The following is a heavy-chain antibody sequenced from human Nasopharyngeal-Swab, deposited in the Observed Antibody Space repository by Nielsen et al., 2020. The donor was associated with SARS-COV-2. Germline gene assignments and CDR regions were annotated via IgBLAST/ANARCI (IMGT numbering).Heavy chain of an antibody. CDR2: IYYSGST. Sequence: SETLSLTCTVSGASISSGDYFWSWIRHHPGKGLEWIGYIYYSGSTYYNPSLRSRVTISVDTSKNQFSLKLTSLTAADTAVYYCARGGFTGTLLFDYWGQGTLVTVSS. V-gene: IGHV4-31*03. J-gene: IGHJ4*02. D-gene: IGHD1-7*01. CDR1: GASISSGDYF. CDR3: ARGGFTGTLLFDY.